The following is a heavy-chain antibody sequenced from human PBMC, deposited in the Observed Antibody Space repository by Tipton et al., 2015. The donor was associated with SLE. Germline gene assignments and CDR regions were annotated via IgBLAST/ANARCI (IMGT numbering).Heavy chain of an antibody. J-gene: IGHJ4*02. D-gene: IGHD5-18*01. Sequence: SLRLSCAASGFTFSDYYMSWIRQAPGKGLEWVSYISSSGSTICYADSVKGRFTISRDNAKNSLYLQMNSLRAEDTAVYYCARETPGGYSYGLVIDYWGQGTLVTVSS. CDR2: ISSSGSTI. CDR1: GFTFSDYY. CDR3: ARETPGGYSYGLVIDY. V-gene: IGHV3-11*01.